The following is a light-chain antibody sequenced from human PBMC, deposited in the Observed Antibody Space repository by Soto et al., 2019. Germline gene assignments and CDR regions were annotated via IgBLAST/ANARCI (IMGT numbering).Light chain of an antibody. Sequence: QSVLTQPPSASGSPGQSVTISCTGTSSDVGFDNYVSWYQQHPGKAPNLIIYEVNKRPSGVPYRFSGSKSGNTASLTVSGLQEEDEAEYHCSSYAGRNAFVFGTGTKLTVL. CDR1: SSDVGFDNY. J-gene: IGLJ1*01. CDR3: SSYAGRNAFV. V-gene: IGLV2-8*01. CDR2: EVN.